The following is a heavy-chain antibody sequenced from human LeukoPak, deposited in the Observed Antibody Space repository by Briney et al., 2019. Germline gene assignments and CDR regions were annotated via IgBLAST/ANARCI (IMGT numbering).Heavy chain of an antibody. D-gene: IGHD3-10*01. V-gene: IGHV3-7*01. J-gene: IGHJ4*02. Sequence: GGSLRLSCAASGFTFSSYWMSWVRQAPGKGLEWVANIKQDGSGKDYVDSVKGRFTISRDTAKNSLYLQMNSLTAEDTAVYYCAKDRVLWGSGSYYDYRGQGTLVTVSS. CDR3: AKDRVLWGSGSYYDY. CDR1: GFTFSSYW. CDR2: IKQDGSGK.